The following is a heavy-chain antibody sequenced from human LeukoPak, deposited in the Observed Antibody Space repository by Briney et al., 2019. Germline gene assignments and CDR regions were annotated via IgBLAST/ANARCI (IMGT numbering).Heavy chain of an antibody. CDR1: GFTFSSYA. Sequence: GGSLRLSCAASGFTFSSYAISWVRQAPGQGLEWMGGIIPIFGTANYAQKFQGRVTITADESTSTAYMELSSLRSEDTAVYYCARTAFQLSHAPAAFDIWGQGTMVTVSS. V-gene: IGHV1-69*01. CDR3: ARTAFQLSHAPAAFDI. CDR2: IIPIFGTA. D-gene: IGHD2-2*01. J-gene: IGHJ3*02.